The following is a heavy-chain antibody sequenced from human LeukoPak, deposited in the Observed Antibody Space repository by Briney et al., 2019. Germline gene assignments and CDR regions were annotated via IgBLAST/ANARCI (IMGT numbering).Heavy chain of an antibody. CDR3: ARVCSGSFDY. J-gene: IGHJ4*02. D-gene: IGHD3-10*02. CDR1: GFTVSSNY. Sequence: GGSLRLSCAASGFTVSSNYMSWVRQAPGKGLEWVSVIYSGGSTYYADSVRGRFTFSRDNAKNTLYLQMNNLRAEDTAMYYCARVCSGSFDYWGQGTLVTVSS. CDR2: IYSGGST. V-gene: IGHV3-53*01.